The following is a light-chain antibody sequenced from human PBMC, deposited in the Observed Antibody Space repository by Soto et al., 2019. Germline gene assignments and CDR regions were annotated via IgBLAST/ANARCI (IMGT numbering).Light chain of an antibody. Sequence: DIQMTQSPSTLSASVGDRVTITCRASQNINNLLAWYQQRPGKAPNLLIYLASTLEGGVPSRFSGSGSGTEFTLTISSLQPDDFATYYCQQYNSYSITFGQGTRLEIK. J-gene: IGKJ5*01. CDR1: QNINNL. V-gene: IGKV1-5*03. CDR3: QQYNSYSIT. CDR2: LAS.